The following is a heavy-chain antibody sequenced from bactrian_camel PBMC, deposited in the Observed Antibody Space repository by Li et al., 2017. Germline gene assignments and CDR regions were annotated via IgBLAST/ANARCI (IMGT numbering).Heavy chain of an antibody. D-gene: IGHD1*01. Sequence: HVQLVESGGGSVQAGGSLTLSCSVSGHDYTNCMGWFREAPGREREGVAALVPYGSSTTREGGGSTSYNDAVKGRFNISQDSAKNILDLQMHSLKPEDTAMYYCAARSVGWCPLFEHWLGKRAYTPGGYFANWGQGTQVTVS. CDR1: GHDYTNC. J-gene: IGHJ6*01. CDR2: LVPYGSSTTREGGGST. V-gene: IGHV3S1*01. CDR3: AARSVGWCPLFEHWLGKRAYTPGGYFAN.